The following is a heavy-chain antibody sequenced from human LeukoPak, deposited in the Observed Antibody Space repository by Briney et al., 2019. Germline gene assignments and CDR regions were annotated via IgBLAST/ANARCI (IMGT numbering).Heavy chain of an antibody. CDR2: LYYSGST. CDR3: ARGGRGSYGYRGYYYGMDV. J-gene: IGHJ6*02. V-gene: IGHV4-39*01. CDR1: GGSVSSSSYF. D-gene: IGHD5-18*01. Sequence: SETLSLTCTVSGGSVSSSSYFWGWIRQPPGKGLQWIGSLYYSGSTYYNPSLKSRVTISVDTAKNQFSLKLGSVTAADTAVYYCARGGRGSYGYRGYYYGMDVWGQGTTVTVSS.